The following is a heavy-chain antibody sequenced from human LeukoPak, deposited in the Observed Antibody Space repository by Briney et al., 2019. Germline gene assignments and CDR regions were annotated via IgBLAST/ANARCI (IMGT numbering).Heavy chain of an antibody. Sequence: GASVKVSCKASGYTFTGYYMHWVRQAPGQGLEWMGWINPDSGGTNYAQKFQGRVTMTRDTSTSTAYMELRSLRSDDTAVYYCARAFESRRWLQGYYFDYWGQGTLVTVSS. CDR1: GYTFTGYY. CDR3: ARAFESRRWLQGYYFDY. CDR2: INPDSGGT. V-gene: IGHV1-2*02. J-gene: IGHJ4*02. D-gene: IGHD5-24*01.